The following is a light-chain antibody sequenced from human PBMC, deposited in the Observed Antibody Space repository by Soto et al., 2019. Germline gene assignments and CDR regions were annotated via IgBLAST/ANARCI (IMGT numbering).Light chain of an antibody. CDR3: CSLTSGRHVSG. CDR2: EAS. V-gene: IGLV2-14*01. CDR1: SSDVGSYHY. J-gene: IGLJ7*01. Sequence: SVLTKPASVSVSPGQSITISCTGASSDVGSYHYVSWFQQHPGKAPKLIIFEASDRPSGVSTRFSGSKSGATASPTISGLQADAEVVYSYCSLTSGRHVSGFGGRPKLT.